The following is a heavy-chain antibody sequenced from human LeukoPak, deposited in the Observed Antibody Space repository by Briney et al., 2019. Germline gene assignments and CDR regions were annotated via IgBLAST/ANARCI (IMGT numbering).Heavy chain of an antibody. D-gene: IGHD6-19*01. V-gene: IGHV3-23*01. J-gene: IGHJ6*03. CDR3: AKGTGSHYFYYYMDV. CDR2: ITASGSIT. Sequence: GGSLRLSCAASGFSYITYAVSWVRRAPGKGLEWVAAITASGSITYHADSVKGRFTVSRDNPKKTMYLQMDSLRVADTAVYYCAKGTGSHYFYYYMDVWGKGTTVSVS. CDR1: GFSYITYA.